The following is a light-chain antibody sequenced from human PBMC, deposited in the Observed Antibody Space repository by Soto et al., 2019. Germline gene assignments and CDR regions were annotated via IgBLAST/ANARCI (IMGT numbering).Light chain of an antibody. CDR1: QSVSSN. J-gene: IGKJ1*01. CDR3: QHYNNWPRT. CDR2: GAS. Sequence: IVMTQSPATLSVSPGERATLSCRASQSVSSNLAWYQQKPGQAPRLLFYGASTRATGIPARFSGSGSGTEFTLTISSLQSEDFAVYYCQHYNNWPRTFGQGTKVEIK. V-gene: IGKV3-15*01.